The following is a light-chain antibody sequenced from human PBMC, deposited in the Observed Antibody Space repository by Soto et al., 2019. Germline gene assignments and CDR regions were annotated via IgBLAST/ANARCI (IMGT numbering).Light chain of an antibody. J-gene: IGLJ1*01. CDR3: FSYTSSGTYV. CDR1: SSDVGNYKY. Sequence: QSALTQPASVSGSPGQSITISCTGTSSDVGNYKYVSWYQQHPGTAPKLMIYEVSNRPSGVSNRFSGSTSGNTASLTISGLPAEDETYYYCFSYTSSGTYVFGTGTKLTVL. CDR2: EVS. V-gene: IGLV2-14*01.